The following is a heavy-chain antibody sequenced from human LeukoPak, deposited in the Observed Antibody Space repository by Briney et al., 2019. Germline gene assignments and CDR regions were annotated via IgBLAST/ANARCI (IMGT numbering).Heavy chain of an antibody. Sequence: PGGSLRLSCAASGFTFDNYPMTWVRQAPGRGREWVSVITGSGDSTYYADSVKGRFTISRDNSRNTLYLQMNSLRPEDTGVYYCAKDRVCSGGSCYFDYWGQGTLVTVSS. CDR2: ITGSGDST. V-gene: IGHV3-23*01. CDR3: AKDRVCSGGSCYFDY. J-gene: IGHJ4*02. CDR1: GFTFDNYP. D-gene: IGHD2-15*01.